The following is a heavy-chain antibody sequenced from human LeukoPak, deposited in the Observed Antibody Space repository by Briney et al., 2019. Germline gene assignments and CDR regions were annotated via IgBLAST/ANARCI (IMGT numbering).Heavy chain of an antibody. CDR3: ARGVGIAAAGTNAFDI. Sequence: PGGSLRLSCAASGFTFSSYAMHWVRQAPGKGLEYVSAISSNGGSTYYANSVKGRFTISRDNSKNTLYLQMGSLRAEDMAVYYCARGVGIAAAGTNAFDIWGQGTMVTVSS. D-gene: IGHD6-13*01. V-gene: IGHV3-64*01. CDR1: GFTFSSYA. J-gene: IGHJ3*02. CDR2: ISSNGGST.